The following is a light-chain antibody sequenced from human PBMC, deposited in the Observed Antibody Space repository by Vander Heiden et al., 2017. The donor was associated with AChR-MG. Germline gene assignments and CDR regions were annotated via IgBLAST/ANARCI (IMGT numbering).Light chain of an antibody. V-gene: IGKV3-11*01. J-gene: IGKJ4*01. CDR3: QQRRSWPLT. Sequence: EIVFTQSPSTLSLSPGERATLSCRASQSINNFLAWYQQKPGQAPRLLIYDASNRATGIPDRFSGSASGTDFTLTISSLEPEDFAVYYCQQRRSWPLTFGGGTKVEIK. CDR1: QSINNF. CDR2: DAS.